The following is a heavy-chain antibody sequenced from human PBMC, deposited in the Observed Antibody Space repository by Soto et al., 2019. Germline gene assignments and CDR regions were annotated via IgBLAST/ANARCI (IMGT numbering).Heavy chain of an antibody. J-gene: IGHJ5*02. V-gene: IGHV4-38-2*02. D-gene: IGHD3-22*01. Sequence: SKTLSLTGTVSGYSISSGYYWGWIRQPPGKGLEWVGSIYHSGIIYYNPSLESRVTISVDTSKNQFSLELTSVTAADTAVYYCAKQYQYFYDSIHLYSRPFGACGQGSLVTVS. CDR1: GYSISSGYY. CDR3: AKQYQYFYDSIHLYSRPFGA. CDR2: IYHSGII.